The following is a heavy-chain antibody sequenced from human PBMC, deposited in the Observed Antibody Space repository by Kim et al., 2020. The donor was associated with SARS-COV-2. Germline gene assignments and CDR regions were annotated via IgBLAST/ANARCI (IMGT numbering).Heavy chain of an antibody. V-gene: IGHV3-7*01. J-gene: IGHJ3*02. Sequence: GGSLRLSCAASGFTFSSYWMSWVRQAPGKGLEWVANIKQDGSEKYYVDSVKGLFTISRDNAKNSLYLQMNSLRAEDTAVYYCARDGFTMVRGVIITDAFDIWGQGTMVTVSS. CDR2: IKQDGSEK. CDR3: ARDGFTMVRGVIITDAFDI. D-gene: IGHD3-10*01. CDR1: GFTFSSYW.